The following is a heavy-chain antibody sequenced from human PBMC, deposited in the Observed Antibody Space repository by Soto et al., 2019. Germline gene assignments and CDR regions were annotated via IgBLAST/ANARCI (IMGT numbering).Heavy chain of an antibody. CDR2: ISSSGTV. V-gene: IGHV4-59*01. J-gene: IGHJ6*02. CDR1: GGSIRDYF. Sequence: QLQLQESGPGLVKPSETLSLTCSVSGGSIRDYFCTWIHQSPGRGLEWIGYISSSGTVKYNSSLKSRVTISLDRSRNQFSLKLSSVTAADTSVYFCARDRKLELPGNYYYYGMDVWGQGTTVTVSS. CDR3: ARDRKLELPGNYYYYGMDV. D-gene: IGHD1-7*01.